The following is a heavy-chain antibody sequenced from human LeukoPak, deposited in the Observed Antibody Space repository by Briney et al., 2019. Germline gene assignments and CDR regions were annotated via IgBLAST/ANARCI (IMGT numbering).Heavy chain of an antibody. D-gene: IGHD2-2*01. J-gene: IGHJ6*04. CDR1: GGSFSGYY. V-gene: IGHV4-34*01. CDR3: ARGRVPAAIPYYCYGMDV. Sequence: SETLSLTCAVYGGSFSGYYWSWIRQPPGKGLEWIGEINHSGSTNYNPSLKSRVTISVDTSKNQFSLKLSSVTAADTAVYYCARGRVPAAIPYYCYGMDVWGKGTTVTVSS. CDR2: INHSGST.